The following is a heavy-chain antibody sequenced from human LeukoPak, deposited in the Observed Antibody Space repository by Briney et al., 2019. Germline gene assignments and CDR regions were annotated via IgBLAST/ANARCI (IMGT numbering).Heavy chain of an antibody. Sequence: GGSLRLSCAASGFTFSSYSMNWVRQAPGKGLEWVSYISSSSSTIYYADSVKGRFTISRDNAKNSLYLQMNSLRAEDTAVYYCAREGVGGDYVWGSYRSRGAFDIWGQGTMVTVSS. CDR3: AREGVGGDYVWGSYRSRGAFDI. CDR2: ISSSSSTI. D-gene: IGHD3-16*02. J-gene: IGHJ3*02. CDR1: GFTFSSYS. V-gene: IGHV3-48*04.